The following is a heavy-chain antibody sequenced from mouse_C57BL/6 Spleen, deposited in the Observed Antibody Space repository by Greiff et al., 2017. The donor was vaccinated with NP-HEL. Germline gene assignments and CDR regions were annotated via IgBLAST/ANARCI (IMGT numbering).Heavy chain of an antibody. CDR2: IYPGDGDT. D-gene: IGHD2-1*01. CDR1: GYAFSSSW. J-gene: IGHJ4*01. CDR3: AKTDLLRYAMDY. V-gene: IGHV1-82*01. Sequence: QVQLQQSGPELVKPGASVKISCKASGYAFSSSWMNWVKQRPGKGLEWIGRIYPGDGDTNYNGKVKGKATLTADKSSSTAYMQLSSLTSEDSAVYFCAKTDLLRYAMDYWGQGTSVTVSS.